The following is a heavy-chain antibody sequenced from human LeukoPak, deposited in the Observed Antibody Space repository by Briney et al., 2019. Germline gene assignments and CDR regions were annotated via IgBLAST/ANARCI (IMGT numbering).Heavy chain of an antibody. Sequence: GGSLRLSCAASGFTFSSYSMNWVRQAPGKGLEWVANIKQDGSEKYYVDSVKGRFTISRDNAKNSLYLQMNSLRAEDTAVYYCASSGYSSGWRPIDYWGQGTLVTVSS. CDR2: IKQDGSEK. J-gene: IGHJ4*02. CDR3: ASSGYSSGWRPIDY. CDR1: GFTFSSYS. V-gene: IGHV3-7*01. D-gene: IGHD6-19*01.